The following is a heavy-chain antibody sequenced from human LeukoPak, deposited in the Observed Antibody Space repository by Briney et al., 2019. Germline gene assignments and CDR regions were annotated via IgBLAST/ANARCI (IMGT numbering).Heavy chain of an antibody. Sequence: GSLRLSCAASGFTFSRYWMSWVRQAPGKGLEWVANIKEDGSGKYYVDSVKGRFTISRDNAKNSLYLQMNSLRAEDTAVYYCASDYGDVWGQGSLVTVSS. J-gene: IGHJ4*02. CDR1: GFTFSRYW. CDR2: IKEDGSGK. V-gene: IGHV3-7*01. D-gene: IGHD4/OR15-4a*01. CDR3: ASDYGDV.